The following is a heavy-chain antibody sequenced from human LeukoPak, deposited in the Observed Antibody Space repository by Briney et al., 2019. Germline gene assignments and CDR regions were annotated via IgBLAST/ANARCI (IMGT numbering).Heavy chain of an antibody. V-gene: IGHV3-7*01. J-gene: IGHJ4*02. CDR3: ARERWGTGTNDY. CDR1: GGSISSGGYY. D-gene: IGHD1-1*01. Sequence: ETLSLTCTVSGGSISSGGYYWSWIRQAPGKGLEWVANIKQDGSEKYYVDSVKGRFTISRDNAKNSLYLQMNSLRAEDTAVYYCARERWGTGTNDYWGQGTLVTVSS. CDR2: IKQDGSEK.